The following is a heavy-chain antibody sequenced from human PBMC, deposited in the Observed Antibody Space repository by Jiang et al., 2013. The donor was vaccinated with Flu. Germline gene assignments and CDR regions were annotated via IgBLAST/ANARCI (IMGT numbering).Heavy chain of an antibody. V-gene: IGHV4-61*01. J-gene: IGHJ5*02. D-gene: IGHD3-10*01. Sequence: GLVKPSETLSLTCAVSGDSVGSGSYYWNWVRQPPGKGLEWIGYISDSGRANYNPSLKSRLTLSLDTSKNQLSLKLSSVTAADTAVYYCARQLRFTVVRGGLTAGWFDPWGQGTLVTVSS. CDR1: GDSVGSGSYY. CDR2: ISDSGRA. CDR3: ARQLRFTVVRGGLTAGWFDP.